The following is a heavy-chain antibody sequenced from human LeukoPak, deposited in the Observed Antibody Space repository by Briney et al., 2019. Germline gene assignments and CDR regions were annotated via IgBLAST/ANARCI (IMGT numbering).Heavy chain of an antibody. CDR1: GYTFTGYY. CDR2: INPNSGGT. D-gene: IGHD2-2*01. V-gene: IGHV1-2*02. Sequence: ASVKVSCTASGYTFTGYYMHWVRQAPGQGLEWMGWINPNSGGTNYAQKFQGRVTMTRDTSISTAYMELSRLRSDDTAVYYCLFLGYCSSTSCSRWGQGTLVTVSS. J-gene: IGHJ4*02. CDR3: LFLGYCSSTSCSR.